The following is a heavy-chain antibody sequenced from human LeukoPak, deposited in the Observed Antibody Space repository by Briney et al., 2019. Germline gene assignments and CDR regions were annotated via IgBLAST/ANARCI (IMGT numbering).Heavy chain of an antibody. CDR3: ARSGSRDEAGIIDY. J-gene: IGHJ4*02. Sequence: GGSLRLSCAASGFTVSSNYMSWVRQAPGKGLEWVSVIYSGGSTYYADSVKGRFTISRDNSKNTLYLQMDSLRAEDTAVYYCARSGSRDEAGIIDYWGQGPLVTVSS. CDR2: IYSGGST. D-gene: IGHD3-10*01. V-gene: IGHV3-66*01. CDR1: GFTVSSNY.